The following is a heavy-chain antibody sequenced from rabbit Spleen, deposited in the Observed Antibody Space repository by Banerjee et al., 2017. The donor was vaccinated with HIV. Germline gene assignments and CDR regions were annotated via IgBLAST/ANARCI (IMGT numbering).Heavy chain of an antibody. CDR1: GFSFSGSYW. CDR3: SRELTASDAGYAL. J-gene: IGHJ4*01. CDR2: IDGGRAVNT. V-gene: IGHV1S40*01. Sequence: QSLEESGGDLVKPGASLTVTCTASGFSFSGSYWICWVRQAPGKGLEWIACIDGGRAVNTYYASWAKVRFTISKASSTTVTLQMTSLTATDTATYFCSRELTASDAGYALWGPGTLVTVS. D-gene: IGHD6-1*01.